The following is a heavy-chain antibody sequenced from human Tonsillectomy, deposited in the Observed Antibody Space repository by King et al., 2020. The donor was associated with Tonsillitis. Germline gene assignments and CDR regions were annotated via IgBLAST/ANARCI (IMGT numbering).Heavy chain of an antibody. D-gene: IGHD3-10*01. Sequence: VQLVESGGGLVQPGGSLRLSCAASGFTFSGYWMHWVRQAPGKGLVWVSRINSDGDSTDYADSVKGRFTISRDNAKDTLFLQMNSLGAEDTAVYYCAKNWGLWFGGQGTLVTVSS. CDR3: AKNWGLWF. CDR2: INSDGDST. V-gene: IGHV3-74*01. CDR1: GFTFSGYW. J-gene: IGHJ4*02.